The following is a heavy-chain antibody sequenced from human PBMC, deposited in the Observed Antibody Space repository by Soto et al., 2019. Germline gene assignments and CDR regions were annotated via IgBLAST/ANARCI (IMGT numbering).Heavy chain of an antibody. CDR2: INPSRGTT. J-gene: IGHJ5*02. CDR1: GYTFITYF. V-gene: IGHV1-46*03. CDR3: ARSYISSSYWFDP. Sequence: GASVKVSCTASGYTFITYFMHWVRQAPGQGLEWMGVINPSRGTTTYAQKFQDRVTMTRDTSASTVYMELSSLRSEDTAMYYCARSYISSSYWFDPWGQGTLVTVSS. D-gene: IGHD6-6*01.